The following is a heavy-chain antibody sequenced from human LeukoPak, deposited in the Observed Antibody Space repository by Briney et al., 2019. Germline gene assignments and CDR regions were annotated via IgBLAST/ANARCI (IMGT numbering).Heavy chain of an antibody. D-gene: IGHD5-18*01. Sequence: SKTLSLTCTVSGGSISSYYWSWIRQPPGKGLEWIGYIYYSGSTNYNPSLKSRVTISVDTSKNQFSLKLSSVTAADTAVYYCARLRGYSYPYDYWGQGTLVTVSS. J-gene: IGHJ4*02. CDR1: GGSISSYY. CDR2: IYYSGST. V-gene: IGHV4-59*08. CDR3: ARLRGYSYPYDY.